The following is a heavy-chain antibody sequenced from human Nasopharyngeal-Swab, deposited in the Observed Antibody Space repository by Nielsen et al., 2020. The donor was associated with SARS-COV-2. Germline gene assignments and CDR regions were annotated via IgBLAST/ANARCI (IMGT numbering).Heavy chain of an antibody. CDR3: ARGGAVAGNDYYYGMDV. D-gene: IGHD6-19*01. CDR1: GFTFSSYW. CDR2: INEDGSEK. J-gene: IGHJ6*02. V-gene: IGHV3-7*01. Sequence: GESLKISCAASGFTFSSYWMSWVRQAPGKGLEWVANINEDGSEKYYVDSVKGRFTISRDNAEKSLDLQMNSLRAEDTAVYYCARGGAVAGNDYYYGMDVWGQGTTVTVSS.